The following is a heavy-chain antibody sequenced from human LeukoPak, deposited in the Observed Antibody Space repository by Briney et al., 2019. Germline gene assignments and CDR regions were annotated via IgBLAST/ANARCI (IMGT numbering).Heavy chain of an antibody. Sequence: GGSLRLSCAASGFTFGSYWMHWVRQAPGKGLVWVSRINSDGSSTNYADSVKGRFTISRDNAKNTLFLQMNSLRAEDTAVYYCTRDWTARSNAFDIWGQGTMVTVSS. CDR3: TRDWTARSNAFDI. CDR2: INSDGSST. V-gene: IGHV3-74*01. CDR1: GFTFGSYW. D-gene: IGHD3/OR15-3a*01. J-gene: IGHJ3*02.